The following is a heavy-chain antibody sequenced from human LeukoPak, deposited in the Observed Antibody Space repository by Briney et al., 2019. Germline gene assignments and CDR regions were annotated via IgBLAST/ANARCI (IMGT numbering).Heavy chain of an antibody. CDR1: GGSISSYY. V-gene: IGHV4-4*07. Sequence: SETLSLTCTVSGGSISSYYWSWIRQPAGKGLDWIGRIHTSGSTNYNPSLKSRVTMSVDTSKNQFSLKLSSVTAADTAVYYCARDRYNWNDVAGYWGQGTLVTVSS. J-gene: IGHJ4*02. D-gene: IGHD1-1*01. CDR3: ARDRYNWNDVAGY. CDR2: IHTSGST.